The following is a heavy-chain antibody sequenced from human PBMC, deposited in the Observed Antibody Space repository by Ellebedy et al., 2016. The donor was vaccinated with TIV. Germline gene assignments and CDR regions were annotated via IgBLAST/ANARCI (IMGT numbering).Heavy chain of an antibody. CDR3: AAGELYMGVPVANDN. CDR1: GFDFPTSA. CDR2: IVISTGTT. V-gene: IGHV1-58*01. J-gene: IGHJ4*02. Sequence: AASVKVSCKASGFDFPTSAVQWVRQARGQRLEWMGWIVISTGTTVYAQKFEERVTLSSNMSTNTAYMELSGLTSDDTGDYYCAAGELYMGVPVANDNWGQGTPVTVSS. D-gene: IGHD2-2*01.